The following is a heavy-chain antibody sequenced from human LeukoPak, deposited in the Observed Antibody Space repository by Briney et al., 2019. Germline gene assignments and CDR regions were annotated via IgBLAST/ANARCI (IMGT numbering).Heavy chain of an antibody. Sequence: GGSLRLSCVASGFTFISKTMSWVRQAPGKGLGWVSGVLSDGGTTYYADSVKGRFTISRDNSRNTLYLQMNSLRAEDTAVYSCARDLSGLDAFDIWGQGTMVTVSS. CDR1: GFTFISKT. CDR3: ARDLSGLDAFDI. V-gene: IGHV3-23*01. J-gene: IGHJ3*02. D-gene: IGHD3-3*02. CDR2: VLSDGGTT.